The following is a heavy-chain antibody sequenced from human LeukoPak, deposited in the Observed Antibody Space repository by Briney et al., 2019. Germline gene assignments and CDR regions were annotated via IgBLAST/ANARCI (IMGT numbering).Heavy chain of an antibody. J-gene: IGHJ3*02. D-gene: IGHD1-26*01. Sequence: PGGSLRLSCAASGFTFSRYWMHWVRQAPGKGLVWVSRIKSDGSETNYADSVKGRFTISRDNAKNTLYLQVNSLRAEDTAVYYCARERESGSYYRDAFDIWGQGTMVTVSS. CDR3: ARERESGSYYRDAFDI. CDR2: IKSDGSET. V-gene: IGHV3-74*01. CDR1: GFTFSRYW.